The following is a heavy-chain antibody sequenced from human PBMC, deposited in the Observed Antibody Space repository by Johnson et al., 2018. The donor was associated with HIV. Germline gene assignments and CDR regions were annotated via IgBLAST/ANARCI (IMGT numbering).Heavy chain of an antibody. V-gene: IGHV3-23*04. CDR3: ATHVTDYGDTFSDDAFDM. Sequence: VQLVESGGGVVQPGRSLRLSCAASGFIFNKYAMTWVRQAPGKGLEWVSVISGRGDSTHYADSVKGRFTISRDNSRNTLYLQINSLRTEDTAVYYCATHVTDYGDTFSDDAFDMWGQGTMVTVSA. CDR2: ISGRGDST. D-gene: IGHD4-17*01. J-gene: IGHJ3*02. CDR1: GFIFNKYA.